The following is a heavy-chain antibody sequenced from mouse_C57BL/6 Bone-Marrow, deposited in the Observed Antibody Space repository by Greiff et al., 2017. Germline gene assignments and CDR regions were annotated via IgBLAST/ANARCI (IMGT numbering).Heavy chain of an antibody. V-gene: IGHV5-4*01. CDR3: ARDEIYYGNDGFDY. D-gene: IGHD2-2*01. CDR2: ISDGGSYT. Sequence: EVNVVESGGGLVKPGGSLKLSCAASGFTFSSYAMSWVRQTPEQRLEWVATISDGGSYTYYPENVKGRFTISRDNAKNNLYLQLSHLKSEDTAVYYCARDEIYYGNDGFDYWGQGTTLTVSS. CDR1: GFTFSSYA. J-gene: IGHJ2*01.